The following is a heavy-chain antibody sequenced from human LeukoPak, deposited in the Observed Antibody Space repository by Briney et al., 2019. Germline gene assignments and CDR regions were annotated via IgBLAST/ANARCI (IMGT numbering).Heavy chain of an antibody. CDR2: IYPDDSDT. Sequence: GESLKISCKGSGYSFTTYWIGWVRQMPGKGLECMGIIYPDDSDTRYSPSFQGQVTISADKSISTAYLQWSSLKASDTAMYYCARRVVNNRNWYFNLWGRGTLVTVSS. CDR3: ARRVVNNRNWYFNL. J-gene: IGHJ2*01. V-gene: IGHV5-51*01. CDR1: GYSFTTYW. D-gene: IGHD4-23*01.